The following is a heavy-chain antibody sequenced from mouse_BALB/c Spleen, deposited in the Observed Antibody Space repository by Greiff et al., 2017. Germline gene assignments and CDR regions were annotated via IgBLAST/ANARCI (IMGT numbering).Heavy chain of an antibody. CDR3: ARGGDYYGSSWDYYAMDY. D-gene: IGHD1-1*01. J-gene: IGHJ4*01. CDR2: ISSGGST. V-gene: IGHV5-6-5*01. CDR1: GFTFSSYA. Sequence: EVQRVESGGGLVKPGGSLKLSCAASGFTFSSYAMSWVRQTPEKRLEWVASISSGGSTYYPDSVKGRFTISRDNARNILYLQMSSLRSEDTAMYYCARGGDYYGSSWDYYAMDYWGQGTSVTVSS.